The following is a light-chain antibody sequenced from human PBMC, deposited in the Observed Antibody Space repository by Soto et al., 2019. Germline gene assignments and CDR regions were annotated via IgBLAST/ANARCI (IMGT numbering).Light chain of an antibody. Sequence: EIVLTQSPGTLSVSPGDRATFSCRATRSVSSYLAWYQQKPRQAPRLLIYDASSRPTDIPARFSGSGSGTDFTLTISSLQSEDFAVYYCQQXNNWPPWAXGQGTKVDI. V-gene: IGKV3D-15*01. CDR1: RSVSSY. J-gene: IGKJ1*01. CDR3: QQXNNWPPWA. CDR2: DAS.